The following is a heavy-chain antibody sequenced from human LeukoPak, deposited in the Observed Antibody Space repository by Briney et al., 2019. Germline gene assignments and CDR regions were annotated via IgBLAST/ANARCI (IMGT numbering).Heavy chain of an antibody. D-gene: IGHD1-20*01. Sequence: KPSETLSLTCTVSGGSISNYYWSWIRQRAGKGLEWIGRIYSSGSANYNPSLKSRVTMSVDTSKNQFSLNLSSVTAADTAVYYCARGYNWNSRFDPWGQGTLVTVSS. CDR3: ARGYNWNSRFDP. V-gene: IGHV4-4*07. CDR1: GGSISNYY. CDR2: IYSSGSA. J-gene: IGHJ5*02.